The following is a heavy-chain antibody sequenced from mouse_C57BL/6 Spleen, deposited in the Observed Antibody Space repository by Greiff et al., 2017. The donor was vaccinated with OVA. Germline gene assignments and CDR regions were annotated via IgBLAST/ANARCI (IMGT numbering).Heavy chain of an antibody. CDR2: IYPSDSET. CDR1: GYTFTSYW. D-gene: IGHD2-5*01. V-gene: IGHV1-61*01. J-gene: IGHJ4*01. Sequence: QVQLQQPGAELVRPGSSVKLSCKASGYTFTSYWMDWVKQRPGQGLEWIGNIYPSDSETHYNQKFKDKATLTVDKSSSTAYMQLSSLTSEDSAVYYCARCDSNRYYYAMDYWGQGTSVTVSS. CDR3: ARCDSNRYYYAMDY.